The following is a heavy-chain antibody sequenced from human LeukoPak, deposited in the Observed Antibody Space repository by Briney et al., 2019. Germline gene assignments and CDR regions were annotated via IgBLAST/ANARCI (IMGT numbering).Heavy chain of an antibody. D-gene: IGHD3-22*01. CDR1: VGTFSSYA. Sequence: SVKVSCKASVGTFSSYAISWVRQAPGQGLEWMGGIIPIFGTANYAQKFQGRVTITTDESTSTAYMELSSLRAEDTAVYYCASQYYYDSSGYYYLAYWGQGTLVTVSS. V-gene: IGHV1-69*05. CDR2: IIPIFGTA. J-gene: IGHJ4*02. CDR3: ASQYYYDSSGYYYLAY.